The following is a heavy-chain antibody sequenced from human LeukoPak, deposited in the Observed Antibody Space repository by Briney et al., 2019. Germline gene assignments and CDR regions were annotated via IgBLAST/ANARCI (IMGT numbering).Heavy chain of an antibody. J-gene: IGHJ6*02. D-gene: IGHD3-16*01. Sequence: GGSLRLSCAASGVSFSSYWMTWVRQAPGRGLEFVANIRGDGNEKYYMDSMKGRLTISRDNAKNSLFLQMSNLRAEDTAVYFCARGGGLDVWGQGATVTVSS. V-gene: IGHV3-7*03. CDR3: ARGGGLDV. CDR2: IRGDGNEK. CDR1: GVSFSSYW.